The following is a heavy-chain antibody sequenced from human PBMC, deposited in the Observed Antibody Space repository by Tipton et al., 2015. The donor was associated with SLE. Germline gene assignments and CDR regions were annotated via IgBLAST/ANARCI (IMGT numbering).Heavy chain of an antibody. Sequence: SLRLSCAASGFTFSNAWMSWVRQAPGKGLEWVAFIHYDGSNKYYADSVKGRFTISRDNSKNTLYLQMNSLRAEDTAVYYCARERGRGIQLWLYGMDVWGQGTTVTVSS. CDR3: ARERGRGIQLWLYGMDV. CDR1: GFTFSNAW. J-gene: IGHJ6*02. D-gene: IGHD5-18*01. CDR2: IHYDGSNK. V-gene: IGHV3-33*08.